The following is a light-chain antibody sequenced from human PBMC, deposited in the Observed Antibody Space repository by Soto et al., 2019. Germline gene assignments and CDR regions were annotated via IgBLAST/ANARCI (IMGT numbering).Light chain of an antibody. V-gene: IGKV3-20*01. J-gene: IGKJ1*01. CDR1: QSVSNNY. Sequence: EIVLTQSPGTLSLSPGERATLSCRASQSVSNNYLTWYQQKPGQAPRLLIYGASSRATGIPDRFSGYGSGTDFTITISRLEPEDFAVYYCLQYGSSPRTFGQGTKVEIK. CDR2: GAS. CDR3: LQYGSSPRT.